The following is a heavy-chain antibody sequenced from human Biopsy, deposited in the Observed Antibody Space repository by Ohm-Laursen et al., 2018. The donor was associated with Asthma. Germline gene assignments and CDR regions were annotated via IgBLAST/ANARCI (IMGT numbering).Heavy chain of an antibody. CDR3: AKDERAYYGSDSKYMQPVSLGD. Sequence: SLRLSCAASGFTFSDYPMTWVRQAPGKGLEWVSSITGSGAITYYADSLKGRFTISRDKSENTLYLQMNSLRAEDTAVYYCAKDERAYYGSDSKYMQPVSLGDWGQGTLVIVSA. J-gene: IGHJ4*02. D-gene: IGHD2-21*01. CDR2: ITGSGAIT. V-gene: IGHV3-23*01. CDR1: GFTFSDYP.